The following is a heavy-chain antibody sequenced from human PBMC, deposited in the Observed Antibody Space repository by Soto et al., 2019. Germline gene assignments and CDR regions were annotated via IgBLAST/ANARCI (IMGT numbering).Heavy chain of an antibody. V-gene: IGHV4-38-2*01. CDR3: RSSTSCYDESCVDV. Sequence: PSETLSLTCAVSGYSLSSGNYWAWIRQPPGRGLEWIGSLYHIGSTHYNTSLRSRVTISVDTSKNHFSLELSSVTAADTAIYYCRSSTSCYDESCVDVWGQGTMVT. J-gene: IGHJ6*02. CDR1: GYSLSSGNY. CDR2: LYHIGST. D-gene: IGHD2-2*01.